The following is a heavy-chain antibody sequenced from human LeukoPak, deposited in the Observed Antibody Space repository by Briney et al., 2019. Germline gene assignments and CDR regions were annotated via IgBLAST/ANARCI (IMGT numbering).Heavy chain of an antibody. CDR3: ARGRGKHSSSWYFGY. CDR1: GYTFTGYY. CDR2: MNPNSGNT. J-gene: IGHJ4*02. V-gene: IGHV1-8*03. D-gene: IGHD6-13*01. Sequence: ASVKVSCKASGYTFTGYYLHWVRQAPGQGLEWMGWMNPNSGNTGYAQKFQGRVTITRNTSISTAYMELSSLRSEDTAVYYCARGRGKHSSSWYFGYWGQGTLVTVSS.